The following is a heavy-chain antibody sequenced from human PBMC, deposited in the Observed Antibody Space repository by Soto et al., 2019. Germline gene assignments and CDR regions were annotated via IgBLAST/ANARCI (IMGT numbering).Heavy chain of an antibody. D-gene: IGHD3-22*01. V-gene: IGHV1-69*06. CDR1: GDTFSSYA. Sequence: QVQLVQSGAEVKKPGSSVKVSCKASGDTFSSYAISWVRQAPGQGLEWMGGIIPIFGTANYAQKFQGRVTITADKSTSTAYMELSSLRSEDTAVYYFARELGTYYYDSRVFDPWGQGTLVTVSS. J-gene: IGHJ5*02. CDR3: ARELGTYYYDSRVFDP. CDR2: IIPIFGTA.